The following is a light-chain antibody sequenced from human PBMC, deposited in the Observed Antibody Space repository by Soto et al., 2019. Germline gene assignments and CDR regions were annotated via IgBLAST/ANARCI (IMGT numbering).Light chain of an antibody. CDR3: AAWDDSLSGYV. V-gene: IGLV1-47*01. J-gene: IGLJ1*01. Sequence: QSALTHPPSASGTPGQKLTISCSESRSNIGDNYVYWHQQLPGTAPKLLIYRNNQRPSGVPDRFSGSKSGTSASLAISGRRSEDEADYYCAAWDDSLSGYVFGPGTKVTVL. CDR1: RSNIGDNY. CDR2: RNN.